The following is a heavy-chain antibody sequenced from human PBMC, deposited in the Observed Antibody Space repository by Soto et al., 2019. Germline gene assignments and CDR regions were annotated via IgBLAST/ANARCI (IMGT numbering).Heavy chain of an antibody. Sequence: GGSLRLSCAASGFTFSNAWMSWVRQAPGKGLEWVGRIKSKTDGGTTDYAAPVKGRFTISRDDSKNTLYLQMNSLKTEVTAVYYCTTDMDNYYYYGMDVWGQGTTVTVSS. J-gene: IGHJ6*02. CDR1: GFTFSNAW. D-gene: IGHD3-10*01. V-gene: IGHV3-15*01. CDR2: IKSKTDGGTT. CDR3: TTDMDNYYYYGMDV.